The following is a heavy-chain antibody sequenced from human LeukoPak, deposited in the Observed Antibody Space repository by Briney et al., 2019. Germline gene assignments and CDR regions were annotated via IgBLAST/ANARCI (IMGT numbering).Heavy chain of an antibody. CDR1: GYTFTNDW. Sequence: GESLKISCKASGYTFTNDWIGWVRQMPGKGLEWMGIIYPGIYPGDSNTRYSPSFQGQVTFSADKSISTAYLQWSSLKASDTAMYYCARQQNRGYDHDAFDIWGQGTMVTVSS. CDR3: ARQQNRGYDHDAFDI. J-gene: IGHJ3*02. CDR2: IYPGIYPGDSNT. D-gene: IGHD5-12*01. V-gene: IGHV5-51*01.